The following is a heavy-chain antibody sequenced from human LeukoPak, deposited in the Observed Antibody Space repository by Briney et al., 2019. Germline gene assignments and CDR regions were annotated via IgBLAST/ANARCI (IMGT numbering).Heavy chain of an antibody. CDR1: GFSFSSDN. D-gene: IGHD3-3*01. V-gene: IGHV3-21*06. J-gene: IGHJ5*02. CDR2: ISSRSSFI. CDR3: ARSTRGKLTTDT. Sequence: GGSLGLSCTASGFSFSSDNMNWIRKAPGRGLEWVSSISSRSSFIYYAGSVKGRFTISRDDAKNSLYLQMNSLRAEDTAVYYCARSTRGKLTTDTWGQGTLVTVSS.